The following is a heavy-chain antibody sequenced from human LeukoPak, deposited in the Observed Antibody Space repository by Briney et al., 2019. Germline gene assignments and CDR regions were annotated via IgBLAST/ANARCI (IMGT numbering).Heavy chain of an antibody. CDR3: ARELGGDYFDY. Sequence: GGSLRLSCAASGFTFSSYSMNWVRQAPGKGLKWVSSISSSSSYIYYADSVKGRFTISRDNAKNSLYLQMNSLRAEDTAVYYCARELGGDYFDYWGQGTLVTVSS. D-gene: IGHD3-16*01. CDR2: ISSSSSYI. V-gene: IGHV3-21*01. CDR1: GFTFSSYS. J-gene: IGHJ4*02.